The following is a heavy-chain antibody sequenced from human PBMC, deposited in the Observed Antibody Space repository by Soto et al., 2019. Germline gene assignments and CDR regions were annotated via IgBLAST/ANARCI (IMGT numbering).Heavy chain of an antibody. CDR1: GGTFSSYA. CDR2: IIPIFGTA. CDR3: ARNTPGGVNAFDI. V-gene: IGHV1-69*13. D-gene: IGHD3-3*01. Sequence: ASVKVSCKASGGTFSSYAISWVRQAPGQGLEWMGGIIPIFGTANYAQKFQGRVTITADESTSTAYMELSSLRSEDTAVYYCARNTPGGVNAFDIWGQGTMVTVSS. J-gene: IGHJ3*02.